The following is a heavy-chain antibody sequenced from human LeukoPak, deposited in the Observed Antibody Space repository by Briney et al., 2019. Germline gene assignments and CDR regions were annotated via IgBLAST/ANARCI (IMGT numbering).Heavy chain of an antibody. CDR2: IKPNSGGT. CDR3: ATNILVRDIINWFDP. J-gene: IGHJ5*02. Sequence: ASVKVSCKASGYSFADYYMHWVRQAPGQGLEWMGWIKPNSGGTRSAQKFQGRVTMTRDTSISTAYMELSSLRYDDTAVYYCATNILVRDIINWFDPWGQGTLVTISS. D-gene: IGHD3-10*01. V-gene: IGHV1-2*02. CDR1: GYSFADYY.